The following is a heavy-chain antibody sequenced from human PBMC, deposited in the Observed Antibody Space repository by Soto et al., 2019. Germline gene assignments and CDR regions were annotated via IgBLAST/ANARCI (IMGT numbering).Heavy chain of an antibody. CDR1: GYTFTSYG. D-gene: IGHD2-15*01. Sequence: QVQLVQSGAEVKKPGASVKVSCKASGYTFTSYGISWVRQAPGQGLEWMGWISAYNGNTNYAQKLQGRVTMTTDTSTSTAYMELRSLRSDDTAMYYCARDLCSGGSCYPTFDPWGQGTLVTVSS. J-gene: IGHJ5*02. CDR3: ARDLCSGGSCYPTFDP. CDR2: ISAYNGNT. V-gene: IGHV1-18*01.